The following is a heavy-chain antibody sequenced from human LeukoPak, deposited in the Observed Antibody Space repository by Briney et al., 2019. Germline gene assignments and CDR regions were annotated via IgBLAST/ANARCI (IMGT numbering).Heavy chain of an antibody. Sequence: GGSLRLSCAASGFTFSNAWMSWVRQAPGKGLEWVGRIKSKTDGGTTDYAAPVKGRFTISRDDSKNTLYLQMNSLKTEDTAVYYCTTDYYYDSSGYYYEFDYWGQGTLVTVSS. J-gene: IGHJ4*02. CDR2: IKSKTDGGTT. CDR3: TTDYYYDSSGYYYEFDY. D-gene: IGHD3-22*01. CDR1: GFTFSNAW. V-gene: IGHV3-15*01.